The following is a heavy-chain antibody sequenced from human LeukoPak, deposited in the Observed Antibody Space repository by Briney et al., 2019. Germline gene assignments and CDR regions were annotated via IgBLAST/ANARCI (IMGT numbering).Heavy chain of an antibody. J-gene: IGHJ4*02. D-gene: IGHD1-26*01. CDR3: ARVWASGSYRVDY. CDR2: IIPNTGGT. V-gene: IGHV1-2*02. Sequence: GASVKVSCKASGYTITDYYLHWVRQAPGQGLEWMGWIIPNTGGTNYAQKLQGRVTMTTDTSTSTAYMELRSLRSDDTAVYYCARVWASGSYRVDYWGQGTLVTVSS. CDR1: GYTITDYY.